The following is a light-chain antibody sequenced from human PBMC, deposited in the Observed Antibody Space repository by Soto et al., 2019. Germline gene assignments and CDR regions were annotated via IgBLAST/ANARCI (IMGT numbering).Light chain of an antibody. CDR1: QNINNW. J-gene: IGKJ2*03. Sequence: DIQMTQSPSTLSASVGDRVTITCRASQNINNWLAGYQQKAGKAPKLLIFGSPTLENGVPSRFSGGGSGTEFTLTISGLQPEDFATYYCQQYDTFSYSFGQGTKLEI. CDR3: QQYDTFSYS. V-gene: IGKV1-5*03. CDR2: GSP.